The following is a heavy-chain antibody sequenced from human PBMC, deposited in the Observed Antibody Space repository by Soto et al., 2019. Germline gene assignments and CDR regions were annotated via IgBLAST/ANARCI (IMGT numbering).Heavy chain of an antibody. CDR2: IIPILGIA. CDR1: GGTFSSYT. V-gene: IGHV1-69*04. D-gene: IGHD3-22*01. Sequence: GASVKVSCKASGGTFSSYTISWVRQAPGQGLEWMGRIIPILGIANYAQKFQGRVTITADKSASTAYTELSSLRSEDTAVYYCARDDSSANNWFDPWGQGTLVTVSS. CDR3: ARDDSSANNWFDP. J-gene: IGHJ5*02.